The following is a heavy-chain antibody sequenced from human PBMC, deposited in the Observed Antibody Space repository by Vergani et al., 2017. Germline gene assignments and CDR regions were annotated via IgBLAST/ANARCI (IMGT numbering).Heavy chain of an antibody. CDR3: AKVGRSEVAGTFGAFDI. D-gene: IGHD6-19*01. CDR1: GFTFSGSA. V-gene: IGHV3-73*02. Sequence: EVQLVESGGGLVQPGGSLTLSCAASGFTFSGSAMHWVRQTSGKGLEWIGRIRDKTYNYATAYAVSVKGRFIISRDDSKKTAYLQMNRLTIEDTAVYYCAKVGRSEVAGTFGAFDIWGQGTTVTVSS. CDR2: IRDKTYNYAT. J-gene: IGHJ3*02.